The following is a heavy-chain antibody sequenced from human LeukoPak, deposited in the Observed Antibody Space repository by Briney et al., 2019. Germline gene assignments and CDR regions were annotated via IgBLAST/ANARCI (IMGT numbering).Heavy chain of an antibody. V-gene: IGHV1-69*05. CDR2: IIPMFGTA. CDR3: ARVFARGGEISGSYYYY. J-gene: IGHJ4*02. Sequence: SVKVSCKASGGTFSSYAISWVRQAPGQGLEWMGGIIPMFGTANYAQKFQGRVTITTEESTSTAYMELSSLGFEDTAMYYCARVFARGGEISGSYYYYWGQGTLVTVSS. D-gene: IGHD1-26*01. CDR1: GGTFSSYA.